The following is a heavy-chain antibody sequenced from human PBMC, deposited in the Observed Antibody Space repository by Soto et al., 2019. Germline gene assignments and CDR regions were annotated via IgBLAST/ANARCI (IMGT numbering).Heavy chain of an antibody. CDR3: AKRVLTGYSDYYGMDV. Sequence: GGSLRLSCAASGFTFSSYGMHWVRQAPGKGLEWVAVISYDGSNKYYADSVKGRFTISRDNSKNTLYLQMNSLRAEDTAVYYCAKRVLTGYSDYYGMDVWGQGTTVTLSS. D-gene: IGHD3-9*01. CDR2: ISYDGSNK. J-gene: IGHJ6*02. V-gene: IGHV3-30*18. CDR1: GFTFSSYG.